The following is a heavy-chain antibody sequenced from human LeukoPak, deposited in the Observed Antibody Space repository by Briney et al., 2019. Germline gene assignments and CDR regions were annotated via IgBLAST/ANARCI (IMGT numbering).Heavy chain of an antibody. J-gene: IGHJ3*02. Sequence: ASVKVSCKASGYTFTSYYMHWVRQAPGQGLEWMGIINPSGGSTSYAQKFQGRVTMTRDTSTSTVYMELSSLRSEDTAVYYCARGRSYYYDSSDYYPDAFDIWGQGTMVTVSS. V-gene: IGHV1-46*01. CDR3: ARGRSYYYDSSDYYPDAFDI. CDR1: GYTFTSYY. D-gene: IGHD3-22*01. CDR2: INPSGGST.